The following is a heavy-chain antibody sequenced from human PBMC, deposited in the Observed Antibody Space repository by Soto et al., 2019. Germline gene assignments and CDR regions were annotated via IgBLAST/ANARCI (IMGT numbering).Heavy chain of an antibody. J-gene: IGHJ4*02. CDR1: GGSISSYY. V-gene: IGHV4-4*07. D-gene: IGHD2-15*01. CDR2: IYTGGST. Sequence: GPGPGPSSETLSLTCTVSGGSISSYYWSWIRQPAGKGLEWIGRIYTGGSTNYSPSLKSRVTMSVDTSKNQFSLRLTSVTAADTAVYYCARASVGPPGGGSWTMPFDIWGRGTLVTVSS. CDR3: ARASVGPPGGGSWTMPFDI.